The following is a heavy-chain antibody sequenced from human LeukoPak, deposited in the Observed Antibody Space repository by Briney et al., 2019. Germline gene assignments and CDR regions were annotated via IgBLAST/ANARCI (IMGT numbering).Heavy chain of an antibody. CDR2: IYTSGST. J-gene: IGHJ4*02. V-gene: IGHV4-61*02. CDR3: ARGVYSGSYYYFDY. CDR1: GGSISSGSYY. D-gene: IGHD1-26*01. Sequence: PSQTLSLTCTVSGGSISSGSYYWSWIRQPAGKGREWIGRIYTSGSTNYNPSLKSRVTISVDTSKNQFSLKLSSVTAADTAVYYCARGVYSGSYYYFDYWGQGTLVTVSS.